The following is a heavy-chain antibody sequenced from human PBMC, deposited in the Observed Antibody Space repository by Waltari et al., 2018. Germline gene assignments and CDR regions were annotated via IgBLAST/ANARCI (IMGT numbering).Heavy chain of an antibody. V-gene: IGHV4-59*01. Sequence: QLQLQESGPGLVEPSEALSLPCTASGGSISTYYWTWIRQPPGKGLEWIGYIYYSGSTNYNPSLKSRVTISVDTSKNQFSLKLSSVTAADTAVYYCARTSIAARPAWFDPWGQGTLVTVSS. CDR3: ARTSIAARPAWFDP. CDR2: IYYSGST. CDR1: GGSISTYY. D-gene: IGHD6-6*01. J-gene: IGHJ5*02.